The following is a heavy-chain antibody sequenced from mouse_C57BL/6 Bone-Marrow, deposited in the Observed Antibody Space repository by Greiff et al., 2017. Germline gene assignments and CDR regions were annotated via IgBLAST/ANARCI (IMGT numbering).Heavy chain of an antibody. CDR2: INPSSGYT. CDR3: ARAYDYGAY. V-gene: IGHV1-4*01. Sequence: VNVVESGAELARPGASVKMSCKASGYTFTSYTMHWVKQRPGQGLEWIGYINPSSGYTKYNQKFKDKATLTADKSSSTAYMQLSSLTSEDSAVYYCARAYDYGAYWGQGTLVTVSA. CDR1: GYTFTSYT. J-gene: IGHJ3*01. D-gene: IGHD2-4*01.